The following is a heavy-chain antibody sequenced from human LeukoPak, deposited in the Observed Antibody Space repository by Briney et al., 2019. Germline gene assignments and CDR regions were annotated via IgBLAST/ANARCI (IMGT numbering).Heavy chain of an antibody. CDR1: GFTFTSYG. CDR3: AKDASPPRPPYYDILTGYGFYYYYMDV. J-gene: IGHJ6*03. Sequence: TGGSLRLSCAASGFTFTSYGMHWVRQAPGKGLEWVAFIRYDGSNRNYADSVKGRFTISRDNSRNTLYLQMNSLRAEDTAVYYCAKDASPPRPPYYDILTGYGFYYYYMDVWGKGTTVTISS. CDR2: IRYDGSNR. D-gene: IGHD3-9*01. V-gene: IGHV3-30*02.